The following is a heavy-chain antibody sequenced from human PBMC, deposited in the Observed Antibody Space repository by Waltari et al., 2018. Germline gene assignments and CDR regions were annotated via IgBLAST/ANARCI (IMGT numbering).Heavy chain of an antibody. D-gene: IGHD3-16*01. J-gene: IGHJ4*02. Sequence: EVQLPASGGGLVQPGGSLRLSCEGSGFTFYHFWMTWLRQVAGKVLEWVANIKQDGTAQDFVDSFKGRFTISRDNAKRSLYLQMNNLRVDDTAMYYCARGGGDGQVHHWGQGTLVTVSS. CDR2: IKQDGTAQ. V-gene: IGHV3-7*03. CDR1: GFTFYHFW. CDR3: ARGGGDGQVHH.